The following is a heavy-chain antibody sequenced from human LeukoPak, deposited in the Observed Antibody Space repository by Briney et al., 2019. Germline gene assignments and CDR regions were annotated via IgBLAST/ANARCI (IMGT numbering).Heavy chain of an antibody. Sequence: PSETLSLTCAVYGGSLSGYYWSWIRQPPGKGLEWIGEINHSGSSNYNPSLKSRVTISVDTSKNQFSLKLSSVTAADTAVYYCARGGSLTTARGDWLDPWGQGTLVTVSS. V-gene: IGHV4-34*01. CDR1: GGSLSGYY. D-gene: IGHD4-17*01. CDR2: INHSGSS. J-gene: IGHJ5*02. CDR3: ARGGSLTTARGDWLDP.